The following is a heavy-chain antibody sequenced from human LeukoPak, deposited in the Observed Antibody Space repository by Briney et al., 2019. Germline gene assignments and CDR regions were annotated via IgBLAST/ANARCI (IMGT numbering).Heavy chain of an antibody. Sequence: ASVKVSCKASGGTLSSYAISWVRQAPGQRLEWMGGIIPIFGTANYAQKFQGRVTITTDESTSTAYMELSSLRSEDTAVYYCARVRNNYYYYYMDVWGKGTTVTVSS. V-gene: IGHV1-69*05. CDR3: ARVRNNYYYYYMDV. D-gene: IGHD1/OR15-1a*01. J-gene: IGHJ6*03. CDR2: IIPIFGTA. CDR1: GGTLSSYA.